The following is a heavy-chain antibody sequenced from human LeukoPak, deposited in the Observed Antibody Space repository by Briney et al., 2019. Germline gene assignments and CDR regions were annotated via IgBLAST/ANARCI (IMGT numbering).Heavy chain of an antibody. CDR3: ARESITMVRGVISDGTDV. D-gene: IGHD3-10*01. CDR1: GGSISSGGYY. CDR2: IYYSGST. J-gene: IGHJ6*04. V-gene: IGHV4-31*03. Sequence: SETLSLTCTVSGGSISSGGYYWSWIRQHPGKGLEWIGYIYYSGSTYYDPSLKSRVTISVDTSKNQFSLKLSSVTAADTAVYYCARESITMVRGVISDGTDVWGKGTTVTVSS.